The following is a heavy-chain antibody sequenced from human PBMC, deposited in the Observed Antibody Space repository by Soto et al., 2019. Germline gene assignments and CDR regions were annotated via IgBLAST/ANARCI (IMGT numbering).Heavy chain of an antibody. CDR1: GFTFSSYG. CDR3: AGGEDYYGFY. V-gene: IGHV3-33*01. Sequence: QVQLVESGGGVVQPGRSLRLSCAASGFTFSSYGMHWVRQAPGKGLEWVAVIWYDGSNKYYADSVKGRFTISRDNSKDTRYLQMNCLRAEDTAVYYCAGGEDYYGFYWGQGTLVTVSS. CDR2: IWYDGSNK. D-gene: IGHD3-10*01. J-gene: IGHJ4*02.